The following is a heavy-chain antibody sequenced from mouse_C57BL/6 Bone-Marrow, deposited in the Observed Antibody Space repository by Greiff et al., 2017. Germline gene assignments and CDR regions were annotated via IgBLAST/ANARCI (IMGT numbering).Heavy chain of an antibody. V-gene: IGHV1-55*01. D-gene: IGHD1-1*01. CDR2: IYPGSGST. CDR1: GYTFTSYW. Sequence: QVQLKQPGAELVKPGASVKMSCKASGYTFTSYWITWVKQRPGQGLEWIGDIYPGSGSTNYNEKFKSKATLTVDTSSSTAYMQLSSLTSEDSAVYYRARRGPYYYGFDYWGQGTTLTVSS. J-gene: IGHJ2*01. CDR3: ARRGPYYYGFDY.